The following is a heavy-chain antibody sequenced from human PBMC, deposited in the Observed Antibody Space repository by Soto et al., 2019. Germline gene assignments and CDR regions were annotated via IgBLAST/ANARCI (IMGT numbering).Heavy chain of an antibody. V-gene: IGHV1-2*02. D-gene: IGHD3-3*01. J-gene: IGHJ4*01. CDR3: ARVPYYDFGSSFYCFFDY. CDR1: GYTFTYTY. Sequence: ANVSCQASGYTFTYTYTQWLRQVPGPGLEWMGWINPNSGGTNYAQRFQGRVTMTSDTSISTVYMEMSRLTSDDTAVYYCARVPYYDFGSSFYCFFDYWGQGNLVTVSS. CDR2: INPNSGGT.